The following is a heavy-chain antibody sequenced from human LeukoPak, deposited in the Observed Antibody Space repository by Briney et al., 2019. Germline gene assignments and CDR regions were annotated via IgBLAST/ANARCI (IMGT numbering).Heavy chain of an antibody. J-gene: IGHJ4*02. Sequence: SETLSLTCAVYGGSFSGYYWSWVRQPPGKGLEWIGYIYYSGSTNYNPSLKSRVTISVDKSKNQFSLKLSSVTAADTAVYYCARDSRFSRVAYFDYWGQGTLVTVSS. D-gene: IGHD3-3*01. CDR2: IYYSGST. V-gene: IGHV4-59*12. CDR1: GGSFSGYY. CDR3: ARDSRFSRVAYFDY.